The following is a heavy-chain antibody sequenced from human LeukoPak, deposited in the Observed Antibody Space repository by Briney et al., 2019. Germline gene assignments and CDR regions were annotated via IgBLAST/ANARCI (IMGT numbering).Heavy chain of an antibody. CDR1: GFTFTNYD. CDR3: ARVRAAAGANWYFDL. V-gene: IGHV3-13*04. CDR2: IGTADDT. Sequence: GGSLRLSCAASGFTFTNYDMHWVRQATGKCLEWVSAIGTADDTYYSGSVKGRFTISRENAKSSLYLQMNSLRAGDTAVYYCARVRAAAGANWYFDLWGRGTLVTVSS. D-gene: IGHD6-13*01. J-gene: IGHJ2*01.